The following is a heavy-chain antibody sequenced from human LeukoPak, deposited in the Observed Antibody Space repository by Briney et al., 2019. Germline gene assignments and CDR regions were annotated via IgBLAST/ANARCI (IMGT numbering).Heavy chain of an antibody. Sequence: SETLSLTCAVYSGPFSDYFWSWIRQPPGKGLEWIGEINHSGSTIYNPSLKSRVTISADMSKNQFSLRLTSVTAADTAVYSCALRPRGVRRLDYWGQGTLVTVSS. CDR1: SGPFSDYF. CDR3: ALRPRGVRRLDY. CDR2: INHSGST. J-gene: IGHJ4*02. D-gene: IGHD2-21*01. V-gene: IGHV4-34*01.